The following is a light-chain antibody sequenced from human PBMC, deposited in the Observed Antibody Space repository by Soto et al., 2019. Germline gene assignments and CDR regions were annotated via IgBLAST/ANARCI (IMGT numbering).Light chain of an antibody. CDR2: DAS. CDR3: QQYVSSPLT. CDR1: QSVTSNY. Sequence: EIVLTQSPGTLPLSPGQRATLSCRASQSVTSNYLAWYQQKPGQAPRLLISDASSRAPGIPDRFSGSGSGTDFTLTITRLEPEDFAVYYCQQYVSSPLTFGGGTKVEIK. J-gene: IGKJ4*01. V-gene: IGKV3-20*01.